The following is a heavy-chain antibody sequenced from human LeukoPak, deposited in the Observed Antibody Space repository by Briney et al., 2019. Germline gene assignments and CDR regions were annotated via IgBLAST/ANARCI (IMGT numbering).Heavy chain of an antibody. V-gene: IGHV3-23*01. J-gene: IGHJ4*02. CDR2: ISGSGGNI. Sequence: PGGSRRLSCAASGFTFNSYAVTWVRQAPGKGLEWVSTISGSGGNINYADSVKGRFTISRDNSKNTLYLQMNSLRAEDTAVYYCANPTADYNSGYWGQGTLVTVSS. CDR3: ANPTADYNSGY. D-gene: IGHD4-11*01. CDR1: GFTFNSYA.